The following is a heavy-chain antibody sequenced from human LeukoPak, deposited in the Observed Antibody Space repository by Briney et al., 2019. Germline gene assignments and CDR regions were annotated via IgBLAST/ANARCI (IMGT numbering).Heavy chain of an antibody. V-gene: IGHV1-46*01. J-gene: IGHJ4*02. CDR2: MNPNDGST. CDR3: ARGGAIPAARTPFDY. D-gene: IGHD2-2*01. CDR1: GYTYRGYY. Sequence: ASVTVSCKASGYTYRGYYIHWVRQAPGQGLEWVGVMNPNDGSTTYAQKFRGRVTVTRDTSASTVYMELSSLGSEDTAVYYCARGGAIPAARTPFDYWGQGSLVSVSS.